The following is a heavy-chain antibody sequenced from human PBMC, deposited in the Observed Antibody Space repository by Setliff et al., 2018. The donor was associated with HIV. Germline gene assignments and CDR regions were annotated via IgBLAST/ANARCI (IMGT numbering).Heavy chain of an antibody. Sequence: SETLSLTCTVSGGSISGYYWSWIRQPPGKGLEWIGYIYYSGSTNYNPSLKTRVTISVDGSKNQFSLKLKSVTAADTAVYYCARWHPPYGFWEEDYWGQGTLVTVSS. J-gene: IGHJ4*02. CDR3: ARWHPPYGFWEEDY. D-gene: IGHD3-10*01. V-gene: IGHV4-59*08. CDR2: IYYSGST. CDR1: GGSISGYY.